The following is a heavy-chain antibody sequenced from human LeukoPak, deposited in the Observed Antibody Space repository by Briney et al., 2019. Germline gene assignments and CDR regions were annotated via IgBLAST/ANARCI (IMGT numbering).Heavy chain of an antibody. CDR3: ARSPTFGELNFDY. V-gene: IGHV3-7*01. Sequence: GGSLRLSCAASGFTFSSYWMSWVRQAPGKGLEWVANIKQDGSEKYYVDSVKGRFTISRDNAKNSLYLQMNSLRAEDTAVYYCARSPTFGELNFDYWGQGTLVTVSS. D-gene: IGHD3-10*01. J-gene: IGHJ4*02. CDR2: IKQDGSEK. CDR1: GFTFSSYW.